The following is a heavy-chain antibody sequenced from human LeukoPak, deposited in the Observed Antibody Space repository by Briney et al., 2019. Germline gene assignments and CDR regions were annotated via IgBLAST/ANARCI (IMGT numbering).Heavy chain of an antibody. CDR2: ISSSSNTI. CDR1: TFTFTTYS. Sequence: GGTLSLSCATSTFTFTTYSMNWLRQAPGKGLEWLSYISSSSNTIYYTDPVKGRFTISRANAKNSLYLQMNRLRAEDTAVYYCASLIPYYYDSSTYSPGDYWGQGTLVTVSS. J-gene: IGHJ4*02. CDR3: ASLIPYYYDSSTYSPGDY. D-gene: IGHD3-22*01. V-gene: IGHV3-48*04.